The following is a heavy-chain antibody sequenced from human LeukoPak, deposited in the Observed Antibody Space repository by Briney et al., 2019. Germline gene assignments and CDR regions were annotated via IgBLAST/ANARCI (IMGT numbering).Heavy chain of an antibody. D-gene: IGHD1-1*01. CDR2: ISAYNGNT. V-gene: IGHV1-18*01. CDR3: ARDTPVQLERRDAFDI. Sequence: ASVKVSCKASGGTFSSYAISWVRQAPGQGLEWMGWISAYNGNTNYAQKLQGRVTMTTDTSTSTAYMELRSLRSDDTAVYYCARDTPVQLERRDAFDIWGQGTMVTVSS. J-gene: IGHJ3*02. CDR1: GGTFSSYA.